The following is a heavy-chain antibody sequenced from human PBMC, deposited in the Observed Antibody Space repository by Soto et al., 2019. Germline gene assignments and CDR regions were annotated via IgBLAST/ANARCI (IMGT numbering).Heavy chain of an antibody. J-gene: IGHJ3*02. CDR1: GYTFNTYG. V-gene: IGHV1-18*01. Sequence: QVHLVQSGPEVKKPGASVKVSCRASGYTFNTYGITWVRQAPGQGLEWMAWINAYNGNRIYAQNFQGRVAVTADTSTSAAYMELMSLTPDETVVYFCASDRDRAAEIWGLGTMVSVSS. D-gene: IGHD6-25*01. CDR3: ASDRDRAAEI. CDR2: INAYNGNR.